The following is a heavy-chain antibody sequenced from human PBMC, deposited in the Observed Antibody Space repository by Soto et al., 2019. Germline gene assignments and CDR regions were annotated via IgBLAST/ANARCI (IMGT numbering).Heavy chain of an antibody. CDR2: ISYDGSNK. J-gene: IGHJ5*02. CDR1: GFTFSSYG. CDR3: AKPSRIAAAVNWFDP. D-gene: IGHD6-13*01. V-gene: IGHV3-30*18. Sequence: GGSLRLSCAASGFTFSSYGMHWVRQAPGKGLEWVAVISYDGSNKYYADSVKGRFTISRDNSKNTLYLQMNSLRAEDTAVYYCAKPSRIAAAVNWFDPWGQGTLVTVSS.